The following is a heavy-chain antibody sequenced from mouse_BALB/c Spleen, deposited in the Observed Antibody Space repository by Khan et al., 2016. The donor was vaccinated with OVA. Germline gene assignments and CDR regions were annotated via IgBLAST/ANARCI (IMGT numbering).Heavy chain of an antibody. D-gene: IGHD1-1*01. CDR3: ARNYYGSNFYYAMDY. CDR1: GYTFTDYS. V-gene: IGHV9-2-1*01. Sequence: QIQLVQSGPELKKPGETVKISCKASGYTFTDYSIHWVKQAPGKGLKWMGWINTETGEPTYADDFKGRFAFSLETSASTAYLQINNLKNEDTATYVSARNYYGSNFYYAMDYWGQGTSVTVSS. CDR2: INTETGEP. J-gene: IGHJ4*01.